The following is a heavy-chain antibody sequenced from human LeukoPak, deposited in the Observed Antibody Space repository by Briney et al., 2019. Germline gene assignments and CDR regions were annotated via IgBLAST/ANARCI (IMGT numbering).Heavy chain of an antibody. Sequence: GESLKIFCKGSGYSFTSYWIGWVRQMPGKGLEWMGIIYPGDSDTRYSPSFQGQVTISADKSISTAYLQWSSLKASDTAMYYCARRGYYYDSSGYYYGYWGQGTLVTVSS. J-gene: IGHJ4*02. CDR3: ARRGYYYDSSGYYYGY. CDR2: IYPGDSDT. CDR1: GYSFTSYW. V-gene: IGHV5-51*01. D-gene: IGHD3-22*01.